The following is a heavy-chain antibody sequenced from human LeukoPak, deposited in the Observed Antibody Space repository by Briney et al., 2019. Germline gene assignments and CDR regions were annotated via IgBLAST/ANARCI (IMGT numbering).Heavy chain of an antibody. V-gene: IGHV3-48*03. CDR1: GFTFSSYE. J-gene: IGHJ4*02. D-gene: IGHD1-1*01. CDR3: AKETTLRYFDY. CDR2: ISSSGSTI. Sequence: GGSPRLSCAASGFTFSSYEMNWVRQAPGKGLEWVSYISSSGSTIYYADSVKGRFTISRDNAKNSLYLQMNSLRTEDTAVYYCAKETTLRYFDYWGQGTLVTVSS.